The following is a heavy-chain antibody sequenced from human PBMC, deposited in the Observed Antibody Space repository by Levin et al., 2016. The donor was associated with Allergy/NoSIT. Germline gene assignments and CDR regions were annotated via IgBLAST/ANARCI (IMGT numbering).Heavy chain of an antibody. CDR2: IIAENEGGAI. J-gene: IGHJ4*02. V-gene: IGHV3-15*01. CDR3: TSEVGNGWPFNY. Sequence: GGSLRLTCAASGFTFSRAWMTWVRQAPGMGLEWVGRIIAENEGGAIDYAAPVKGRFSLSRDDSRNMFYLQMNSLKTEDTGVYYCTSEVGNGWPFNYWGQGTLVTVSS. D-gene: IGHD6-19*01. CDR1: GFTFSRAW.